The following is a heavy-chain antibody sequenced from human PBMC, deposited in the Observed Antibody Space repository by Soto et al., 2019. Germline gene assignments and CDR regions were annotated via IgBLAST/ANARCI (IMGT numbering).Heavy chain of an antibody. CDR2: IWDDGTNR. Sequence: QVQLVESGGGVVQPGGSLRLSCTASGFTFSSHGMHWVRQAPGQGLEWVAVIWDDGTNRYYVDSVRGRFTISRDNSKNTLYLEMNNLRAEDTALYYCARGAGYFFYNMDVWGKGNTVIVAS. V-gene: IGHV3-33*01. CDR3: ARGAGYFFYNMDV. CDR1: GFTFSSHG. J-gene: IGHJ6*03.